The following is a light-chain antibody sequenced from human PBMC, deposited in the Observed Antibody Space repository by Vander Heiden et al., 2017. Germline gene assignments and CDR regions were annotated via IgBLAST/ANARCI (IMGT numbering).Light chain of an antibody. CDR2: KAS. CDR3: QQYNSYSGT. J-gene: IGKJ1*01. Sequence: DIQMTQSPSTLSASVGDRVTITCRASRSISSWLAWYQQKPGKAPKLLIYKASSLESGVPSRFSGSGSGTEFTLTISSLQPDDFATYYCQQYNSYSGTFGQGTKVEIK. CDR1: RSISSW. V-gene: IGKV1-5*03.